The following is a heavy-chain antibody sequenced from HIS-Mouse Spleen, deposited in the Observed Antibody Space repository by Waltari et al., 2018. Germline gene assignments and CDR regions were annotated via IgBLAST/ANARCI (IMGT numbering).Heavy chain of an antibody. D-gene: IGHD6-13*01. V-gene: IGHV4-34*01. J-gene: IGHJ4*02. CDR3: ARGKGSSSWYYFDY. CDR2: INHSGST. Sequence: QVQLQQWGAGLLKPSETLSLTCAVYGGSFSGYYWSWIRQPPGKGLEWIGEINHSGSTNSNPSLKIRVTISVDTSKNQFSLKLSSVTAADTAVYYCARGKGSSSWYYFDYWGQGTLVTVSS. CDR1: GGSFSGYY.